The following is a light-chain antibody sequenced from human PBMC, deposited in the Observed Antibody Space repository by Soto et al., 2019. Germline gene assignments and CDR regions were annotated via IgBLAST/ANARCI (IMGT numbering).Light chain of an antibody. Sequence: QSALTQPASVSGSPGQSLTISCTGTSSDVGGYNYVSWYQQHPGKAPKLMIYEVSNRASGVSNRFSGSKSGDTASLTISGFQAEDEADYYCSSYTNSNTLVFGGGTKLTVL. V-gene: IGLV2-14*01. CDR3: SSYTNSNTLV. CDR2: EVS. CDR1: SSDVGGYNY. J-gene: IGLJ2*01.